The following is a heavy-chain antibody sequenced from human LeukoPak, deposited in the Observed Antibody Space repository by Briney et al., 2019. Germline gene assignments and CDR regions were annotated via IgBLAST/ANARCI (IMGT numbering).Heavy chain of an antibody. CDR1: GYTFTSYY. CDR3: ARESPDAFDI. V-gene: IGHV1-46*01. Sequence: ASVKVSCTASGYTFTSYYMHWVRQAPGQGLEWMGIINPSGGSTNYAQKLQGRVTMTTDTSTSTAYMELRSLRSDDTAVYYCARESPDAFDIWGQGTMVTVSS. J-gene: IGHJ3*02. CDR2: INPSGGST.